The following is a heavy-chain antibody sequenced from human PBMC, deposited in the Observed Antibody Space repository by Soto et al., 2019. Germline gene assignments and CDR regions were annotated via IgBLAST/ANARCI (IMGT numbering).Heavy chain of an antibody. J-gene: IGHJ4*02. D-gene: IGHD6-13*01. CDR3: AREPGGNLGIAAAGRFDY. V-gene: IGHV1-69*13. Sequence: ASVKVSCKASGGTFSSYAISWVRQAPGQGLEWMGGIIPIFGTANYAQKFQGRVTITADESTSTAYMELSSLRSEDTAVYYCAREPGGNLGIAAAGRFDYWGQGTLVTVSS. CDR1: GGTFSSYA. CDR2: IIPIFGTA.